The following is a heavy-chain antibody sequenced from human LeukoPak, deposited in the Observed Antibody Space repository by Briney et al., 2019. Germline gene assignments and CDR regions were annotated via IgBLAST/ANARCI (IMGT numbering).Heavy chain of an antibody. V-gene: IGHV4-59*08. CDR1: GGSISGHY. J-gene: IGHJ4*02. CDR3: ARLTPQFGYRSSKGCFYFDY. D-gene: IGHD2-15*01. Sequence: SETLSLTCTVSGGSISGHYWSWIRQPPGKGLEWIAYIYNSVTTNHNFPLNSRLPISIDTSRNQFSLKLNSVTAADTAVYYCARLTPQFGYRSSKGCFYFDYWGQGTQVTVSS. CDR2: IYNSVTT.